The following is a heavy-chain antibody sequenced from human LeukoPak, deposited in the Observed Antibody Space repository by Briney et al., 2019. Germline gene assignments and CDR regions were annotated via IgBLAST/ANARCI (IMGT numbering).Heavy chain of an antibody. CDR1: GYIFTDFG. D-gene: IGHD3-10*01. J-gene: IGHJ4*02. CDR3: VRDLGTMVPGQGIFFDY. V-gene: IGHV1-18*01. Sequence: ASVKVSCKASGYIFTDFGIRWVRQAPGQGLEWMGWVSAYNGDRNYAQKFEGRVTMTPDTSTSTAYLEVRSLRSDDTAAFYCVRDLGTMVPGQGIFFDYWGQGSLVTVSS. CDR2: VSAYNGDR.